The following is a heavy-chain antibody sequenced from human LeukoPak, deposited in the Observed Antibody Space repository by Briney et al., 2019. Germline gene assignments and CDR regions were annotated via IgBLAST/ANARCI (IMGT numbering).Heavy chain of an antibody. CDR3: VRHHGSVAVAGKAGY. CDR2: IYYSGST. J-gene: IGHJ4*02. CDR1: GGSISSSSYY. Sequence: SETLSLTCTVSGGSISSSSYYWGWIRQPPGKGLEWIGSIYYSGSTYYNPSLKSRVTISVDTSKNQFSLKLSSVTAPDTAVYYCVRHHGSVAVAGKAGYWGLGTLVTVSS. V-gene: IGHV4-39*01. D-gene: IGHD6-19*01.